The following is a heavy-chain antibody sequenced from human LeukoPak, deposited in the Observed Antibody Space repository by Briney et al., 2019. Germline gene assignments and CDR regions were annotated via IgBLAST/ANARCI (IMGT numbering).Heavy chain of an antibody. CDR3: ARDMYYYDSSGYAAYYMDV. CDR1: GYTFTSYD. CDR2: MNPNSGNT. D-gene: IGHD3-22*01. V-gene: IGHV1-8*01. Sequence: GASVKVSCKASGYTFTSYDINWVRQATGQGLEWMGWMNPNSGNTGYAQKFQGRVTMTRNTSISRAYMELSSLRSEDTAVYYCARDMYYYDSSGYAAYYMDVWGKGTTVTVSS. J-gene: IGHJ6*03.